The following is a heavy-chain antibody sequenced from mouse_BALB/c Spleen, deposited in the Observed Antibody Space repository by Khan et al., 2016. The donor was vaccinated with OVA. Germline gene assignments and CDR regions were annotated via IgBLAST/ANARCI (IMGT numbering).Heavy chain of an antibody. J-gene: IGHJ4*01. CDR3: ARQPYYHYNVMDY. D-gene: IGHD2-10*01. CDR1: GFSLTNYG. Sequence: VELVESGPGLVAPSQSLSITCTISGFSLTNYGVHWVRQPPGKGLEWLAVIWSDGSTTYNSALKSRLTITKDYSKSQVFLKMNSIQTDDTAIYCGARQPYYHYNVMDYWGQGTSVTVSS. CDR2: IWSDGST. V-gene: IGHV2-6-1*01.